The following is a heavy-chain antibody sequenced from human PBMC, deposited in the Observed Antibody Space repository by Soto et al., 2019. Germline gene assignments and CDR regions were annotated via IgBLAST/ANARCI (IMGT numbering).Heavy chain of an antibody. J-gene: IGHJ1*01. V-gene: IGHV1-58*01. D-gene: IGHD1-26*01. CDR1: GFTFTSSA. CDR3: AEVGWELLYFQH. Sequence: SVKVSCKASGFTFTSSAVQWVRQARGQRLEWIGWIVVGSGNTNYAQKFQERVTITRDMSTSTAYMELSSLRSEGTAVYYCAEVGWELLYFQHWGQGTLVTVSS. CDR2: IVVGSGNT.